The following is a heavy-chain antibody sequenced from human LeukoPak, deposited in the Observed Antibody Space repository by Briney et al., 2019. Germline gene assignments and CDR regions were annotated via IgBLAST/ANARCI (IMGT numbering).Heavy chain of an antibody. CDR2: ISGSGGTT. CDR3: AKCWDSSGWYYFDY. J-gene: IGHJ4*02. Sequence: PGGSLRLSCAASGFTFSSYAISWVRQAPGKGLEWVSAISGSGGTTYYADSVKGRFTISRDNSKNTLYLQMNSLRAEDTAVYYCAKCWDSSGWYYFDYWGQGTLVTVSS. D-gene: IGHD6-19*01. CDR1: GFTFSSYA. V-gene: IGHV3-23*01.